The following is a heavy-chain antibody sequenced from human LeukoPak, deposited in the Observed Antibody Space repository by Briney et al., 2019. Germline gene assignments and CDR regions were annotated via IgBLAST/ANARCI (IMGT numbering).Heavy chain of an antibody. Sequence: GGSLRLSCAASGFTFSSYWMSWVRQAPGKGLEWVAYIKQDVTEKYYVDSVKGRFSISRDNAKNSLYLQMNSLRAEDTAVYYCARGARGQNYYYYYYMDVWGKGTTVTVSS. J-gene: IGHJ6*03. CDR2: IKQDVTEK. CDR3: ARGARGQNYYYYYYMDV. D-gene: IGHD3-10*01. V-gene: IGHV3-7*01. CDR1: GFTFSSYW.